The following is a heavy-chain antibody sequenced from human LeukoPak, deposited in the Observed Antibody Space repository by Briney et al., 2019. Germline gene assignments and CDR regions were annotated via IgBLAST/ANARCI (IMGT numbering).Heavy chain of an antibody. D-gene: IGHD3-16*01. CDR3: ARDRSTLGY. CDR2: IKQDGSEK. Sequence: PGGSLRLSCAASGFTFSIYWMSWVRQAPGKGLEWVANIKQDGSEKYYVDSVKGRFTISRDNAKNSLYLQMNSLRAEDTAVYYCARDRSTLGYWGQGTLVTVSS. CDR1: GFTFSIYW. V-gene: IGHV3-7*01. J-gene: IGHJ4*02.